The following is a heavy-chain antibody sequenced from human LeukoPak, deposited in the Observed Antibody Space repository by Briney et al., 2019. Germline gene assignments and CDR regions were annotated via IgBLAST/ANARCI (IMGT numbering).Heavy chain of an antibody. J-gene: IGHJ5*02. D-gene: IGHD6-19*01. CDR3: ARTSRTAVAGTGRGYNWFDP. CDR1: GVSISSSKYY. CDR2: LDYSGTT. Sequence: SETLSLTCTVSGVSISSSKYYWGWIRQPPGKGLEWIGSLDYSGTTYYNPSLKSRVTISLDKSKNQFSLKLASVTAADTAVYYCARTSRTAVAGTGRGYNWFDPWGQGILVTVSS. V-gene: IGHV4-39*07.